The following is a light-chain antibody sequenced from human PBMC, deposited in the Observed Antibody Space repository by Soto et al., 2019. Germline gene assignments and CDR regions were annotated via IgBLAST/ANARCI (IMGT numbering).Light chain of an antibody. CDR3: GTWDSSMSAGRAV. CDR2: ENN. V-gene: IGLV1-51*02. Sequence: QSALTQPPSVSAAPGQKVTISCSGSSSNIGNNYVSWYQQFPGTAPKLLIYENNKRPSGIPDRFSGSKSGTSATLGITGLQTGHEADYYCGTWDSSMSAGRAVFGTGTKLTVL. CDR1: SSNIGNNY. J-gene: IGLJ1*01.